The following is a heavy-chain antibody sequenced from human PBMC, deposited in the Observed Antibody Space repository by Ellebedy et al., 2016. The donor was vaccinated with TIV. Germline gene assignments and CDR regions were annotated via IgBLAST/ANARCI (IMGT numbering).Heavy chain of an antibody. CDR3: ARLESSSWYDYYYYGMDV. CDR1: GFSLSNARVG. D-gene: IGHD6-13*01. Sequence: SGPTLVKPTETLTLTCTVSGFSLSNARVGVSWIRQPPGKALEWLAHIFSNDEKSYSTSLKSRLTISKDTSKSQVVLTMTNMDPVDTATYYCARLESSSWYDYYYYGMDVWGQGTTVTVSS. J-gene: IGHJ6*02. CDR2: IFSNDEK. V-gene: IGHV2-26*01.